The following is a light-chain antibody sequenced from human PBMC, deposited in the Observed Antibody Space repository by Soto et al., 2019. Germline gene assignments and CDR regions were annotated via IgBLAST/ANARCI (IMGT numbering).Light chain of an antibody. V-gene: IGKV3-20*01. CDR2: DAS. CDR3: QQYGRSIT. J-gene: IGKJ5*01. Sequence: EIVLTQSPGTLSLSPGERATLSCRASQSVSSYLAWYQQKPGQAPRLLIYDASNRATGIPARFSGSGSGTDFTLTISRLEPEDFAVYYCQQYGRSITFGQGTRLEIK. CDR1: QSVSSY.